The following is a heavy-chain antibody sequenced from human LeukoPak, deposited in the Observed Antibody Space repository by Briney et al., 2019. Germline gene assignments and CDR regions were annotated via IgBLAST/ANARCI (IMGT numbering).Heavy chain of an antibody. J-gene: IGHJ4*02. V-gene: IGHV4-34*01. Sequence: ASETLSLTCAVYGGSFSGYYWSWIRQPPGKGLGWIGEINHSGNINHNPSLKSRVTISVDTSKNQFSLKLSSVTAADTAVYYCARTATVTTGWYLDYWGQGTLVTVSS. D-gene: IGHD4-17*01. CDR2: INHSGNI. CDR3: ARTATVTTGWYLDY. CDR1: GGSFSGYY.